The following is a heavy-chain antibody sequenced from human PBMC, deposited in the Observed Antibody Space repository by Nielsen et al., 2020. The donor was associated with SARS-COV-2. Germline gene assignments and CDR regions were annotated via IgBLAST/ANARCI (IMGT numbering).Heavy chain of an antibody. J-gene: IGHJ6*02. CDR1: GVSFDTTAYF. CDR2: LFNSGTT. V-gene: IGHV4-30-4*01. D-gene: IGHD3-10*01. Sequence: SDTLSLTFTFSGVSFDTTAYFWFWFRQPPGTGLDCFLSLFNSGTTYYNPSLKIRVTISEDTSKNQFSLKVSAVTAADTAVYFCARVLYGPRGHMDVWGLGTTVTVSS. CDR3: ARVLYGPRGHMDV.